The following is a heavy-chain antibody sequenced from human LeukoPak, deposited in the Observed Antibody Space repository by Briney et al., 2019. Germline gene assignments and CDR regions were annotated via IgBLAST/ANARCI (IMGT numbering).Heavy chain of an antibody. J-gene: IGHJ5*02. V-gene: IGHV3-9*01. CDR3: AKSVGYTYTTNWFDP. Sequence: GRPLRLSCAASGFTFDDYAMHWVRQAPGKGLEWVSGISWNSGSIGYADSVKGRFTISRDNAKNSLYLQMNSLRAEDTALYYCAKSVGYTYTTNWFDPWGQGTLVTVSS. D-gene: IGHD3-16*02. CDR2: ISWNSGSI. CDR1: GFTFDDYA.